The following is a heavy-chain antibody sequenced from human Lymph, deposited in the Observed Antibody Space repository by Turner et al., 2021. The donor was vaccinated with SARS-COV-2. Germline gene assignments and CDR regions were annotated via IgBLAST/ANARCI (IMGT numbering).Heavy chain of an antibody. CDR2: ISYDGSNK. Sequence: QVQLVESGGGVVQPGRSRRLSCAASGFTFSTYTMHWVRQAPGKGLEWVALISYDGSNKYYADSVKGRFTISRDNSKNTLYLQMNSLRAEDTAIYYCARVLWLRGMFDYGAREPWSPSPQ. D-gene: IGHD5-18*01. J-gene: IGHJ4*02. CDR1: GFTFSTYT. CDR3: ARVLWLRGMFDY. V-gene: IGHV3-30-3*01.